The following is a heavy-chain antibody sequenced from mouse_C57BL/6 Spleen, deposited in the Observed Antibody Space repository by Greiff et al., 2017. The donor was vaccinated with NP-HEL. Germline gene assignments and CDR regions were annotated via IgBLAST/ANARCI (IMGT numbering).Heavy chain of an antibody. D-gene: IGHD3-3*01. V-gene: IGHV5-17*01. Sequence: EVQGVESGGGLVKPGGSLKLSCAASGFTFSDYGMHWVRQAPEKGLEWVAYISSGSCTIYYADTVKGRFTISRDNAKNTLFLQMTSRRSEDTGMYYCASEWAGFDWGQGTTLTVSS. CDR3: ASEWAGFD. CDR1: GFTFSDYG. J-gene: IGHJ2*01. CDR2: ISSGSCTI.